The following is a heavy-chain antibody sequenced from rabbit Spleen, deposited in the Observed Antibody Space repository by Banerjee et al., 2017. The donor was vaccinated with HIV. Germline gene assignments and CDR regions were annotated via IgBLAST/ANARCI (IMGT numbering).Heavy chain of an antibody. V-gene: IGHV1S40*01. CDR1: GIDFSWCG. Sequence: QSLEESGGDLVKPGASLTLTCTASGIDFSWCGIAWVRQAPGKGLEWIASIYVGSSVSTYYASWAKGRFTISKTSSTTVTLQATSLTVADTATYFCARDSSSSFSSYGMDLWGPGTLVTVS. J-gene: IGHJ6*01. CDR3: ARDSSSSFSSYGMDL. CDR2: IYVGSSVST. D-gene: IGHD1-1*01.